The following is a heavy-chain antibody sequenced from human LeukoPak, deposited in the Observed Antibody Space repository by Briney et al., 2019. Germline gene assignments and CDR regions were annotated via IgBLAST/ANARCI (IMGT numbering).Heavy chain of an antibody. V-gene: IGHV1-69*05. Sequence: ASVKVSCKASGGTISSYAISWVRQAPGQGLEWMGGIIPIFGTANYAQKFQGRVTITTDESTSTAYMELSSLRSEDTAVYYCARDFSMVRGVPAYWGQGTLVTVSS. CDR3: ARDFSMVRGVPAY. CDR1: GGTISSYA. J-gene: IGHJ4*02. D-gene: IGHD3-10*01. CDR2: IIPIFGTA.